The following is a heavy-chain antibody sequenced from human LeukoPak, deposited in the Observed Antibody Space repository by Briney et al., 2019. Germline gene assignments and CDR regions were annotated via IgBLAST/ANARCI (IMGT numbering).Heavy chain of an antibody. Sequence: SVKVSCKASGFTFTSSAMQWVRQARGQRLEWIGWIVVGSGNTNYAQKFQERVTITTDESTSTAYMELSSLRSEDTAVYYCARGPPHDYSNYWFDPWGQGTLVTVPS. CDR3: ARGPPHDYSNYWFDP. CDR1: GFTFTSSA. J-gene: IGHJ5*02. D-gene: IGHD4-11*01. CDR2: IVVGSGNT. V-gene: IGHV1-58*02.